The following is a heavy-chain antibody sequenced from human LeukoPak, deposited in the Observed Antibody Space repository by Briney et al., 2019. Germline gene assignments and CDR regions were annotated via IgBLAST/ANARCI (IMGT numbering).Heavy chain of an antibody. CDR2: IYYSGST. Sequence: PSETLSLTCTVSGGSIGSSSYYWGWIRQPPGKGLEWIGSIYYSGSTYYNPSLKSRVTISVDPSKNQFSLKLSSVTAADTAVYYCARHFPGRDGYKGNFDYWGQGTLVTVSS. J-gene: IGHJ4*02. D-gene: IGHD5-24*01. CDR3: ARHFPGRDGYKGNFDY. CDR1: GGSIGSSSYY. V-gene: IGHV4-39*01.